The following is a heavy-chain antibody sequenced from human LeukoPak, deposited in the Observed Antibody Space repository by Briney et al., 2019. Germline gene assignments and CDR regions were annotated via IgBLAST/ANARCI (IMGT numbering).Heavy chain of an antibody. V-gene: IGHV4-59*01. Sequence: SETLSLTCSVSSGSISGYYWSWIRQPPGKGLEWIGYVHYSGHTDCNPSLRSRVTMSVDTSKNQFSLRLNSATAADSAVYFCAGHNSGWHLDHWGQGTLVTVSS. D-gene: IGHD5-12*01. J-gene: IGHJ4*02. CDR3: AGHNSGWHLDH. CDR2: VHYSGHT. CDR1: SGSISGYY.